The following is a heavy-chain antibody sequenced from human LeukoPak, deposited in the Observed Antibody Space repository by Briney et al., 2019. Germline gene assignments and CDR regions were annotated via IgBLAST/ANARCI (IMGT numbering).Heavy chain of an antibody. J-gene: IGHJ4*02. Sequence: NPSQTLSLACTVSGGSISSGSYYWSWIRQPAGKGLEWIGRIYTSGSTNYNPSLKSRVTISVDTSKNQFSLKLSSVTAADTAVYYCARGGGPYGSGLGGYWGQGTLVTVSS. V-gene: IGHV4-61*02. CDR2: IYTSGST. CDR3: ARGGGPYGSGLGGY. D-gene: IGHD3-10*01. CDR1: GGSISSGSYY.